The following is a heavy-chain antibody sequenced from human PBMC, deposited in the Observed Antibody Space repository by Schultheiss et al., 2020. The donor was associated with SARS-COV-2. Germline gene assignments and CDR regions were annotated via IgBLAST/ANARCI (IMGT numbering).Heavy chain of an antibody. CDR3: IVWRPKNYYGMDV. Sequence: GESLKISCAASGFTFSSYAMSWVRQAPGKGLEWVSAISGSGGSTYYADSVKGRFTISRDNSKNTLYLQMNSLRAEDTAVYYCIVWRPKNYYGMDVWGQGTTVTVSS. CDR2: ISGSGGST. V-gene: IGHV3-23*01. J-gene: IGHJ6*02. D-gene: IGHD5/OR15-5a*01. CDR1: GFTFSSYA.